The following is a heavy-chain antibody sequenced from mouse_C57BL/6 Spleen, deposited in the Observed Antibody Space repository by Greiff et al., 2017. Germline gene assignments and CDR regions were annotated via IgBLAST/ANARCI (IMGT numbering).Heavy chain of an antibody. CDR3: ARPRYYGSSPFAY. CDR1: GFTFSSST. J-gene: IGHJ3*01. Sequence: EVKLVESGGGLVKPGGSLKLSCAASGFTFSSSTMSWVRQTPEKRLAWVATISGGGGNTYYPDSVKGRFTISRDNAKNTLYLQMSSLRSEDTALYYCARPRYYGSSPFAYWGQGTLVTVSA. V-gene: IGHV5-9*01. CDR2: ISGGGGNT. D-gene: IGHD1-1*01.